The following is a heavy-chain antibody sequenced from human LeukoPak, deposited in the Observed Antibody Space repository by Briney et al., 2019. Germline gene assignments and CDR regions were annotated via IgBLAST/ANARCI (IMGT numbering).Heavy chain of an antibody. CDR3: ARLVYSSSWHFDY. CDR2: VYYSGRT. V-gene: IGHV4-39*01. J-gene: IGHJ4*02. Sequence: SETLSLTCTVSGGSISSSSYYWGRIRQPPGKGLEWIGSVYYSGRTYYNPSLKSRVTISVDTSKNQFSLKVSSVTAADTAVYYCARLVYSSSWHFDYWGQGTLVTVSS. D-gene: IGHD6-13*01. CDR1: GGSISSSSYY.